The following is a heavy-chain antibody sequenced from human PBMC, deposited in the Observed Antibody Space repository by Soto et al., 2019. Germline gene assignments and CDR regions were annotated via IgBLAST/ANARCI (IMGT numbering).Heavy chain of an antibody. D-gene: IGHD3-22*01. Sequence: GESLKISCKGSGYSFTKYWIGWVRQMPGKGLEWMAIIYPDESDTRYSPSFQGQVTISADKSISTAYLQWSSLKASDTAMYYCARLSMIVVALDAFDIWGQGTMVTVSS. J-gene: IGHJ3*02. V-gene: IGHV5-51*01. CDR1: GYSFTKYW. CDR2: IYPDESDT. CDR3: ARLSMIVVALDAFDI.